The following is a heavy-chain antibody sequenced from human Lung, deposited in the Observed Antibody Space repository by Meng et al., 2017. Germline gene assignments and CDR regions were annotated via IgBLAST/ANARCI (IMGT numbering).Heavy chain of an antibody. CDR1: GYTFTTYG. D-gene: IGHD2-15*01. V-gene: IGHV1-18*01. J-gene: IGHJ4*02. Sequence: QVTLLQSGAEVKKPGDAGKGACKAAGYTFTTYGISWVRQAPGQGLEWMGWISPYNGYTSSIQKFQGRVTMTTATSTSTAYMELMSLGSDDTAVYYCAILSHCTGGTCYPYDYWGQGTLVTVSS. CDR2: ISPYNGYT. CDR3: AILSHCTGGTCYPYDY.